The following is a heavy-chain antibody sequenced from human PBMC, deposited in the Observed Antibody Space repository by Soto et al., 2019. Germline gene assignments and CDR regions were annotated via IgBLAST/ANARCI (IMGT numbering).Heavy chain of an antibody. Sequence: EVQLVESGGGLVKPGGSLRLSCAASGFTFSNAWMSRVLQAPGQGLEWVGSIKSKIDGGTTDYAAPLKGRFTISSDDSKHTVYLQTNSLRTEHTAVYYCSTDPPKDNIWGNYRPGPDYWGQGTLVSVSS. J-gene: IGHJ4*02. CDR3: STDPPKDNIWGNYRPGPDY. V-gene: IGHV3-15*01. CDR1: GFTFSNAW. D-gene: IGHD3-16*02. CDR2: IKSKIDGGTT.